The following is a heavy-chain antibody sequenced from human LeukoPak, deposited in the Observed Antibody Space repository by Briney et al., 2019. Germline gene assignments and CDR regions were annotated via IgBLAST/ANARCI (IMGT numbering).Heavy chain of an antibody. D-gene: IGHD1-26*01. CDR2: INPNSGGT. CDR1: GYTFTGYY. Sequence: ASVKVSCKASGYTFTGYYMHWVRQAPGQGLEWMGWINPNSGGTNYAQKFQGRATMTRDTSISTAYMELSRLRSDDTAVYYCARQIIVGATGGFDYWGQGTLVTVSS. CDR3: ARQIIVGATGGFDY. V-gene: IGHV1-2*02. J-gene: IGHJ4*02.